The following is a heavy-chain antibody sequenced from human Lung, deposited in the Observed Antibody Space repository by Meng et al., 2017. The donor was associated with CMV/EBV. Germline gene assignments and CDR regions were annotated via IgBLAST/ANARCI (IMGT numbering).Heavy chain of an antibody. Sequence: EVHLVESGGGLVQPGGXXGWSCAASGFNVRDKYMSWVRQAPGKGLEWVCIIYRGDNTYYIDSVKDRFTVSRDNSKNTMYLQMNSLRVEDTAVYYCTGDSVSNPNLDYWGQGTLVTVSS. CDR1: GFNVRDKY. CDR3: TGDSVSNPNLDY. J-gene: IGHJ4*02. CDR2: IYRGDNT. D-gene: IGHD3-10*01. V-gene: IGHV3-66*01.